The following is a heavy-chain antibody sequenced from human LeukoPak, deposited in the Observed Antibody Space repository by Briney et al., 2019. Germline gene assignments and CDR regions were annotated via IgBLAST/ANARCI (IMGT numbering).Heavy chain of an antibody. CDR3: ATQRGSYLWGTDFDY. Sequence: ASVKVSCKASGYTFTGYYMHWVRQAPGHGLEWMGWINPNSGDTKYAQKFQGRVTRTRDTSISTAYMELSRLRSDDTAVYYCATQRGSYLWGTDFDYWGQGTLVTVSS. CDR2: INPNSGDT. CDR1: GYTFTGYY. J-gene: IGHJ4*02. V-gene: IGHV1-2*02. D-gene: IGHD3-16*01.